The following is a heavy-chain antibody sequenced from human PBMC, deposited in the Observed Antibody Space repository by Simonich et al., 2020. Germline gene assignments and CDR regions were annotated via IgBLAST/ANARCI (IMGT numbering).Heavy chain of an antibody. V-gene: IGHV1-69-2*01. Sequence: EVQLVQSVAEVKKPGATVKISCKVSGYTFTDYYMHWVQPAPGKGLGWMGLVEPEDGETINTEKFQGRVTITADTSTDTAYMELSSLRSEDTAVYYCATDTYSSSWYGGGVYWGQGTLVTVSS. CDR3: ATDTYSSSWYGGGVY. J-gene: IGHJ4*02. CDR1: GYTFTDYY. D-gene: IGHD6-13*01. CDR2: VEPEDGET.